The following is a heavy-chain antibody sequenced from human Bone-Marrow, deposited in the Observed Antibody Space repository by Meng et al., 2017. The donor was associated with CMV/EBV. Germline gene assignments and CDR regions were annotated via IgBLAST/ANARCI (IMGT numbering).Heavy chain of an antibody. CDR2: IIPILGIA. J-gene: IGHJ4*02. D-gene: IGHD3-3*01. Sequence: SVKVSCKASGYTFTGYYMHWVRQAPGQGLEWMGGIIPILGIANYPQKFQGRVTITADKSTSTAYMELSSLRSEDTAVYYCARHRATIFEYYFDYWGQGTLVTVSS. CDR1: GYTFTGYY. V-gene: IGHV1-69*10. CDR3: ARHRATIFEYYFDY.